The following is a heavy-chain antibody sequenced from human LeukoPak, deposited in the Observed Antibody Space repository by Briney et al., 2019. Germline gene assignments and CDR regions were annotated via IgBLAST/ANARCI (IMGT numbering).Heavy chain of an antibody. CDR1: GGSISSDNYQ. CDR3: ARYGSGSTWFDP. J-gene: IGHJ5*02. V-gene: IGHV4-30-4*01. Sequence: KPSQTLSLTCTVSGGSISSDNYQWSWIRQPRGKGLEWIGYINYSGSTYYNPSLKSRVTISVDTSKNQFSLKLTSVTAADTAVYYCARYGSGSTWFDPWGQGTLVTVSS. D-gene: IGHD3-10*01. CDR2: INYSGST.